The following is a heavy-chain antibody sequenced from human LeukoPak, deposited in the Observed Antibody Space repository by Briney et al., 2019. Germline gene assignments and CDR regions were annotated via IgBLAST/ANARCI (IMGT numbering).Heavy chain of an antibody. D-gene: IGHD2-2*01. Sequence: SETLSLTCTVSGGSISSHYWSWIRQPPGKGLEWIGYIYYSGSTNYNPSLKSRVTISVDTSKNQFSLKLSSVTAADTAVYYCARAYCSSTSCRINFDYWGQGTLVTVSS. V-gene: IGHV4-59*11. CDR2: IYYSGST. J-gene: IGHJ4*02. CDR1: GGSISSHY. CDR3: ARAYCSSTSCRINFDY.